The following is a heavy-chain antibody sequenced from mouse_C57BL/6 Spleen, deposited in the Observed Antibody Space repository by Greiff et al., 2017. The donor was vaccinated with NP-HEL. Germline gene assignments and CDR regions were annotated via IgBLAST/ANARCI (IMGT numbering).Heavy chain of an antibody. D-gene: IGHD3-2*02. Sequence: VQLQQSGPELVKPGASVKISCKASGYSFTSYYIHWVKQRPGQGLAWIGWIYPGRGNTQYNEKFKGKATLTADTSSSTAYMQLSSLTSEDSAVYYCARGDSSGPFDYWGQGTTLTVSS. CDR1: GYSFTSYY. CDR3: ARGDSSGPFDY. V-gene: IGHV1-66*01. CDR2: IYPGRGNT. J-gene: IGHJ2*01.